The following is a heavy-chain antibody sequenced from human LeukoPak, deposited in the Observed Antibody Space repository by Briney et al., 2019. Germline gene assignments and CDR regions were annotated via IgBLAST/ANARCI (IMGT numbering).Heavy chain of an antibody. Sequence: SETLSLTCTVSGGSISSYYWSWIRQSPGKGLEWIGHIYYSGSTNYNPSLKSRVTLSVDTSRNQFSLKLSSVTAADTAVYYCARNYDSSGYTTFAYWGQGTLVTVSS. CDR3: ARNYDSSGYTTFAY. J-gene: IGHJ4*02. CDR2: IYYSGST. V-gene: IGHV4-59*01. CDR1: GGSISSYY. D-gene: IGHD3-22*01.